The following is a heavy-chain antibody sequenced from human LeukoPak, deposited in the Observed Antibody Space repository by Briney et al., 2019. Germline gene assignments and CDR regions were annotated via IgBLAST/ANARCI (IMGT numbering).Heavy chain of an antibody. J-gene: IGHJ5*02. Sequence: SETLPLTCTVSGGSISSYYWSWIRQPPGKGLEWIGYIYYSGSTNYNPSLKSRVTISVDTSKNQFSLKLSSVTAADTAVYYCARITMIGNWFDPWGQGTLVTVSS. CDR3: ARITMIGNWFDP. D-gene: IGHD3-22*01. CDR2: IYYSGST. CDR1: GGSISSYY. V-gene: IGHV4-59*01.